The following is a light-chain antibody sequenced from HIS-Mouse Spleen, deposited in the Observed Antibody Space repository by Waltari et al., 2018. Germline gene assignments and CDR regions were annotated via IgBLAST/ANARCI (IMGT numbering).Light chain of an antibody. CDR1: SSNIGSNY. J-gene: IGLJ3*02. CDR2: RNN. V-gene: IGLV1-47*01. CDR3: AAWDDSLSGPV. Sequence: QSVLTQPPSASGTPGQRVTISCSGSSSNIGSNYVYWYQQLPGTAPKLLIYRNNQRPSGVTDRFSGSKSGTSASLAISGIRSEDEADYYCAAWDDSLSGPVFGGGTKLTVL.